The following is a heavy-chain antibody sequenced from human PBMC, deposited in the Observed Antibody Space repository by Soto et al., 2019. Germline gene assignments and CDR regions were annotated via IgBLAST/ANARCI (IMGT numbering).Heavy chain of an antibody. CDR1: GGSVSSGNYY. V-gene: IGHV4-61*01. CDR2: FYYTGSI. Sequence: SETLSLTCTVSGGSVSSGNYYWSWIRQPPGEGLEWIGYFYYTGSINYNPSLKRRVTISIDAPQNQFSLRRTSVPPANPAFYYWAKIIFYSVGRISSPFAYGGQGTLVTVPP. J-gene: IGHJ4*02. D-gene: IGHD3-10*02. CDR3: AKIIFYSVGRISSPFAY.